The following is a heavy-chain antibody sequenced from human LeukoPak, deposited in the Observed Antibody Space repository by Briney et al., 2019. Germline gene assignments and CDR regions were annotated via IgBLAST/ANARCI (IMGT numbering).Heavy chain of an antibody. CDR3: ARGGWYPESFQH. D-gene: IGHD6-19*01. CDR2: IYYSGST. CDR1: GGSISSYY. J-gene: IGHJ1*01. V-gene: IGHV4-59*01. Sequence: SETLSLTCTVFGGSISSYYWNWIRQPPGKGLEWIGYIYYSGSTNYNPSLKSRVTISVDTSKNQFSLKLSSVTAADTAVYYCARGGWYPESFQHWGQGALVTVSS.